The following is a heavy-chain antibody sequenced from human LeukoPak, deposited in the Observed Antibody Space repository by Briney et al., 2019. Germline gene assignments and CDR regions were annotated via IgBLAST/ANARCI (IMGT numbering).Heavy chain of an antibody. CDR2: IYPRAYAS. Sequence: GESLKTPCKASGYTFSNYWVCLGRQSPGKGVVGMGVIYPRAYASRSSPSFQGQVTISADKSISTAYLQWSSLKASDTAMYYCARQTAVAATDYWGQGTLVTVSS. J-gene: IGHJ4*02. D-gene: IGHD6-19*01. V-gene: IGHV5-51*01. CDR3: ARQTAVAATDY. CDR1: GYTFSNYW.